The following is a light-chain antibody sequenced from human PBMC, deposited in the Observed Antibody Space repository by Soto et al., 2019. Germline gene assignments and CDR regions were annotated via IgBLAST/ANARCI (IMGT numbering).Light chain of an antibody. CDR1: QDISNY. J-gene: IGKJ1*01. Sequence: DIQMTQSPSSLSASVGDRVTITCQASQDISNYLNWYQQKPGKDPKLLIYDASNLETGVPSRFSGSGSGTDFNLAISSLNTEDFATYVCQQGYRIFQTFGQGTKVDIK. CDR2: DAS. V-gene: IGKV1-33*01. CDR3: QQGYRIFQT.